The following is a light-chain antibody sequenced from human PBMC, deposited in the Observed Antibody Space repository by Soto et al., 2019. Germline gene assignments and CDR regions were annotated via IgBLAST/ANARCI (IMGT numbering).Light chain of an antibody. V-gene: IGKV1D-12*01. J-gene: IGKJ5*01. Sequence: DLQMTRSPYILSLSXGDRITNNXXASQGISSWLAWYQQKPGKAPKLLIYAASNLQSGVPSRFSGSGSGTEFTLTISSLQPEDFATYYCQQANDFPITFGQGTRLEIK. CDR1: QGISSW. CDR3: QQANDFPIT. CDR2: AAS.